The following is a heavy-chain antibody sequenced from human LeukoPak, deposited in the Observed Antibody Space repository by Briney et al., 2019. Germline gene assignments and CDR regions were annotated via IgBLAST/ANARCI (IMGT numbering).Heavy chain of an antibody. CDR2: ISDRGGHI. CDR3: ASDLVWGSLDY. CDR1: GRAIKLYM. D-gene: IGHD3-16*01. J-gene: IGHJ4*02. V-gene: IGHV3-21*01. Sequence: GGSLRLSCAASGRAIKLYMMNWVRQAPGKGLEWVSSISDRGGHIYYADSVKGRFTISRDNAKNTLYLQMNSLRAEDTAVYYCASDLVWGSLDYWGQGTLVTVSS.